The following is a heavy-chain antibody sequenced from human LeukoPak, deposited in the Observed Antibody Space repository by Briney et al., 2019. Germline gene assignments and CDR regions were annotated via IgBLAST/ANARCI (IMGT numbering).Heavy chain of an antibody. CDR2: ITSSGDNT. CDR3: VRGSRGNYDT. D-gene: IGHD3-22*01. V-gene: IGHV3-23*01. J-gene: IGHJ5*02. CDR1: EFTFSSYA. Sequence: GASLRLSCAASEFTFSSYAMCWVRQAPGKGLQWVSSITSSGDNTYYADSVNGRFTISRDNTKNTLHLQVNSLRAEDTAVYYCVRGSRGNYDTWGQGTLVTVSS.